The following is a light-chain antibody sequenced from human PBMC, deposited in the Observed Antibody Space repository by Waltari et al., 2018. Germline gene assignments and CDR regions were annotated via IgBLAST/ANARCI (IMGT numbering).Light chain of an antibody. Sequence: QLVLTQSPSATASLGASVKLTCTLSSGHSNNAIAWHQQQPEKGPRYLMKVNSDGSHSKGDGIPDRCAGSSSGAERYLTISSLQSEDEADYYCHTRGTSLYVFGPGTKVTVL. J-gene: IGLJ1*01. V-gene: IGLV4-69*01. CDR1: SGHSNNA. CDR2: VNSDGSH. CDR3: HTRGTSLYV.